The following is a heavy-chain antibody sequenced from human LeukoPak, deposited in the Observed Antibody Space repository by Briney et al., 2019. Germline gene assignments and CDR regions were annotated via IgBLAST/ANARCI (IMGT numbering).Heavy chain of an antibody. CDR2: INSDGSST. V-gene: IGHV3-74*01. J-gene: IGHJ4*02. Sequence: GGSLRLSCAASGFTFSSYWMHWVRQAPGKGLVWVSRINSDGSSTSYADSVKGRFTISRDNAKNTLYLQMNSPRAEDTAVYYCARDRRIAAAGLGVAHPFDYWGQGTLVTVSS. CDR1: GFTFSSYW. D-gene: IGHD6-13*01. CDR3: ARDRRIAAAGLGVAHPFDY.